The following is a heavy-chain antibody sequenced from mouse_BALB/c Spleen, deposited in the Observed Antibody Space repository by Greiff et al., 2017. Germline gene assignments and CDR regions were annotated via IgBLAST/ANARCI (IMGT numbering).Heavy chain of an antibody. CDR3: ARGYGNYVKGAMDY. V-gene: IGHV5-17*02. D-gene: IGHD2-10*02. Sequence: EVHLVESGGGLVQPGGSRKLSCAASGFTFSSFGMHWVRQAPEKGLEWVAYISSGSSTIYYADTVKGRFTISRDNPKNTLFLQMTSLRSEDTAMYYCARGYGNYVKGAMDYWGQGTSVTVSS. CDR2: ISSGSSTI. J-gene: IGHJ4*01. CDR1: GFTFSSFG.